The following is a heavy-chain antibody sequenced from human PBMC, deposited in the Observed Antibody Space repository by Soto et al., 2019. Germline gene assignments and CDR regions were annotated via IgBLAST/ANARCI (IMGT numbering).Heavy chain of an antibody. Sequence: PSETLSLTCAVYGGSFSGYYWSWIRQPPGKGLEWIGEINHSGSTNYNPSLKSRVTISVDTSKNQFSLKLSSVTAADTAVYYCARLRGYRYGYWFDPWGQGTLVTVSS. V-gene: IGHV4-34*01. D-gene: IGHD5-18*01. CDR1: GGSFSGYY. J-gene: IGHJ5*02. CDR3: ARLRGYRYGYWFDP. CDR2: INHSGST.